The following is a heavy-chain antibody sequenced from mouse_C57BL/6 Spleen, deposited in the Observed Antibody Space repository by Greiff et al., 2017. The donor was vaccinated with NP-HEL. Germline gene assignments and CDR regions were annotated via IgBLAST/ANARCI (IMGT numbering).Heavy chain of an antibody. V-gene: IGHV1-80*01. Sequence: QVQLKQSGAELVKPGASVKISCKASGYAFSSYWMNWVKQRPGKGLEWIGQIYPGDGDTNYNGKFKGKATLTADKSSSTAYMQLSSLTSEDSAVYFCAREGDYGNYDWYFDVWGTGTTVTVSS. CDR1: GYAFSSYW. CDR3: AREGDYGNYDWYFDV. J-gene: IGHJ1*03. CDR2: IYPGDGDT. D-gene: IGHD2-1*01.